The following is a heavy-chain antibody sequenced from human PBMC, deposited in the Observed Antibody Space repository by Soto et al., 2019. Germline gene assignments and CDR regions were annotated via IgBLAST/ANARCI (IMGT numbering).Heavy chain of an antibody. J-gene: IGHJ6*02. CDR2: ISNDGTNE. V-gene: IGHV3-30*18. D-gene: IGHD1-1*01. Sequence: QVQLVESGGGVVQPGRSLRLSCAASGFSFNTYGMHWVRQAPGKGLAWVAGISNDGTNEYYADSLKGRLTISRDNSKNTLYLQMHSLTADDTAVYYCAKDMYTLYGMDVWGQGTTVTVSS. CDR3: AKDMYTLYGMDV. CDR1: GFSFNTYG.